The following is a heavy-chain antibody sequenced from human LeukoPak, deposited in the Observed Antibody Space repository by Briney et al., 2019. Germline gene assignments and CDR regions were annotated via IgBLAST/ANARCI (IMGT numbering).Heavy chain of an antibody. CDR1: GFTFSSYW. V-gene: IGHV3-74*01. CDR3: AREGNDFWSGYSKYYFDY. Sequence: GGSLRLSCAASGFTFSSYWMHWVRHAPGKGLVWVSRINTDGSSTSYADSVKGRFTISRDNAKNTLYLQMNSLRAEDTAVYYCAREGNDFWSGYSKYYFDYWGQGTLVTVSS. D-gene: IGHD3-3*01. CDR2: INTDGSST. J-gene: IGHJ4*02.